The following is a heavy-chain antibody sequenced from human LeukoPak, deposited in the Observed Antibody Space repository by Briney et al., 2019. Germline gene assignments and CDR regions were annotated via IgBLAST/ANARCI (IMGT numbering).Heavy chain of an antibody. CDR2: ITWDGGRT. Sequence: GGSLRLSCTASGFNFNGYTMHWVRQAPGKGLEWVSLITWDGGRTYYADSLKGRFAISRDNNKNSLYLQMNSLRIEDTAFYYCAKDFGLGSGYYHAIDSWGQGTLVTVSS. V-gene: IGHV3-43*01. CDR3: AKDFGLGSGYYHAIDS. D-gene: IGHD3-22*01. J-gene: IGHJ4*02. CDR1: GFNFNGYT.